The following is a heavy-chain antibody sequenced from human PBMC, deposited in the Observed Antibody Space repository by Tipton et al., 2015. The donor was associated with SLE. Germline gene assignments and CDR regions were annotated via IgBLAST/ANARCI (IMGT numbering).Heavy chain of an antibody. CDR2: IIPIFGTA. V-gene: IGHV1-69*01. CDR3: SRGIWDLGELSPPGFDY. D-gene: IGHD3-16*02. J-gene: IGHJ4*02. Sequence: QVQLVQSGAEVKKPGSSVKVSCEASGGTFSSYAISWVRQAPGQGLEWMGGIIPIFGTANYAQKFQGRVTITADESTSTAYMELCSLRSEATAVYYCSRGIWDLGELSPPGFDYWGQGTLVTVSS. CDR1: GGTFSSYA.